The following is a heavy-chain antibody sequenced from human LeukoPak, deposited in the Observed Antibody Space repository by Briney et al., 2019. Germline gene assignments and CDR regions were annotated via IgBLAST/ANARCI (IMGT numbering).Heavy chain of an antibody. CDR3: ARVASLTLYFFDY. V-gene: IGHV4-30-4*01. J-gene: IGHJ4*02. D-gene: IGHD2/OR15-2a*01. CDR2: IHDSGSA. Sequence: SQTLSLTCTVSGGSMNSGDRFWSWIRQPPGKGLEWIGYIHDSGSAYYKPSLKSRVTISVDTSKNQFSLKLTSVTAADTAVYFCARVASLTLYFFDYWGQGALVTVSS. CDR1: GGSMNSGDRF.